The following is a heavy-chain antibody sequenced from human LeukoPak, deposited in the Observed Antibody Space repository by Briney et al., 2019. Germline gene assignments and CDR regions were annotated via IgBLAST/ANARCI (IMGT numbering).Heavy chain of an antibody. CDR1: GGSFSGYY. J-gene: IGHJ6*03. D-gene: IGHD2-2*01. CDR2: INHSGST. Sequence: SETLSLTCAVYGGSFSGYYWSWIRQPPGEGLEWIGEINHSGSTNFNPSLKSRVTISVDTSKNQFSLKLSSVAAADTAVYYCAGLRDVVPAANGLMDYYYMDVWGKGTTVTVSS. CDR3: AGLRDVVPAANGLMDYYYMDV. V-gene: IGHV4-34*01.